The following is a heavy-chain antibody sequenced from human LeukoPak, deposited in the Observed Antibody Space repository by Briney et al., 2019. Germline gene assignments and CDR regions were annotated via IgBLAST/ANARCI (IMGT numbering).Heavy chain of an antibody. J-gene: IGHJ5*02. Sequence: GGSLRLSCAASGFTFSSYWMHWVRQAPGKGLVWVSRINSDGSSTSYADSVKGRFTISRDNAKNTLYLQMNSLRAEDTAVYYCARDATAYEGNWFDPWGQGTLVTVPS. CDR1: GFTFSSYW. V-gene: IGHV3-74*01. D-gene: IGHD3-22*01. CDR2: INSDGSST. CDR3: ARDATAYEGNWFDP.